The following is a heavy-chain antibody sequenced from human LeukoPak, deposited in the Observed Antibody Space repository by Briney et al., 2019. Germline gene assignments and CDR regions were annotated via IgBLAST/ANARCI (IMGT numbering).Heavy chain of an antibody. D-gene: IGHD5-24*01. CDR3: ARSEDGYNLDY. CDR1: GGSINSYY. V-gene: IGHV4-59*01. Sequence: KSSETLSLTCSVSGGSINSYYWSWIRQPPGKELEWIGYIYYSGSTNYNPSLKSRVTISIDTSKNQFSLKLNSVTAADTAVYYCARSEDGYNLDYWGQGTLVIVSS. J-gene: IGHJ4*02. CDR2: IYYSGST.